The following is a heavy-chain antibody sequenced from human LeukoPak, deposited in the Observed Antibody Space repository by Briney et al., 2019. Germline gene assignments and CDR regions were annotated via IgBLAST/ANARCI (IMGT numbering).Heavy chain of an antibody. CDR2: INPNSGGT. Sequence: ASVKVSCKASGYTFTCYYMHWVRQAPGQGLEWMGWINPNSGGTNYAQKFQGRVTMTRDTSISTAYMELSRLRSDDTAVYYCARDHLSAMINQWVPTSIDYWGQGTLVTVSS. D-gene: IGHD3-22*01. J-gene: IGHJ4*02. CDR1: GYTFTCYY. V-gene: IGHV1-2*02. CDR3: ARDHLSAMINQWVPTSIDY.